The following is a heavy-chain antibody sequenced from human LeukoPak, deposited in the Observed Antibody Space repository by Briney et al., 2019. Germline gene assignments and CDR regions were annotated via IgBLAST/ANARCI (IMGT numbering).Heavy chain of an antibody. V-gene: IGHV4-4*07. CDR3: ARAYFDWLGYYYYMDV. CDR1: GGSISSYY. Sequence: NPSETLSLTCTVSGGSISSYYWSWIRQPAGKGLEWIGRIYTSGSTNYNPSLKSRVTMSVDTSKNQFSLKLSSVTAADTAVYYCARAYFDWLGYYYYMDVWGKGTTVTVSS. CDR2: IYTSGST. D-gene: IGHD3-9*01. J-gene: IGHJ6*03.